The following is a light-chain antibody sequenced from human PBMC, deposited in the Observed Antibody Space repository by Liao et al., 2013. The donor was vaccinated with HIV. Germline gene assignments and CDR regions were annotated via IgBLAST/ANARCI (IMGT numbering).Light chain of an antibody. Sequence: SYVLTQPSSLSVAPGKTARMTCGGNSIGSKSVHWYQQKPGQVPVVVIYKDSERPSGIPERVSGSNSGNTATLTISGTQAMDEADYFCQAWDSSVVFGGGTRLTVL. CDR2: KDS. J-gene: IGLJ2*01. V-gene: IGLV3-21*01. CDR3: QAWDSSVV. CDR1: SIGSKS.